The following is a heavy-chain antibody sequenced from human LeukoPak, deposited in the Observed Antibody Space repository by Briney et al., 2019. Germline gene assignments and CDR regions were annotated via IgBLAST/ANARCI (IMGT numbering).Heavy chain of an antibody. CDR3: ARIPDIVVVPAARASYYYGMDV. J-gene: IGHJ6*02. Sequence: GGSLRLSCAASGFTFSNAWMSWVRQAPGKGLEWVSSISSSSSYIYYADSVKGRFTISRDNAKNSLYLQMNSLRAEDTAVYYCARIPDIVVVPAARASYYYGMDVWGQGTTVTVSS. V-gene: IGHV3-21*01. CDR1: GFTFSNAW. CDR2: ISSSSSYI. D-gene: IGHD2-2*01.